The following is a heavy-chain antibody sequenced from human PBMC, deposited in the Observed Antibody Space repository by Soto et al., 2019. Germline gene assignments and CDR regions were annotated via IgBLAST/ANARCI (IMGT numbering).Heavy chain of an antibody. CDR1: GGSFSGYY. V-gene: IGHV4-34*01. CDR2: INHSGST. CDR3: ARPRHCSGGSCYSTRILFDY. D-gene: IGHD2-15*01. J-gene: IGHJ4*02. Sequence: SETLSLTCAVYGGSFSGYYWSWIRQPPGKGLEWIGEINHSGSTNYNPSLKSRVTISVDTSKNQFSLKLGSVTAADTAVYYCARPRHCSGGSCYSTRILFDYWGQGTLVIVSS.